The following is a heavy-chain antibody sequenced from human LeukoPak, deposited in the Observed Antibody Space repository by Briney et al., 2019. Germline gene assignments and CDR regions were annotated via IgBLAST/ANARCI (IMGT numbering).Heavy chain of an antibody. J-gene: IGHJ5*02. D-gene: IGHD6-13*01. CDR3: ARDSSSWYVRGWFDP. V-gene: IGHV4-59*01. CDR2: IYYSGST. CDR1: GGSISSYY. Sequence: PSETLSLTCTVSGGSISSYYWSWIRQPPGKGLEWIGYIYYSGSTNYNPSLKSRVTISVDTSKNQFSLKLSSVTAADTAVYYCARDSSSWYVRGWFDPWGQGTLVTVSS.